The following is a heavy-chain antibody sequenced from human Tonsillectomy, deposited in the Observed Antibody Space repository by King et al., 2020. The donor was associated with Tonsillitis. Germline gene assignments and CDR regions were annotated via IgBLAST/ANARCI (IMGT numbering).Heavy chain of an antibody. Sequence: VQLVESGGVVVQPGGSLRLSCVASGFTFDDYTMHWVRQAPGKGLEWVSLITRDGGSAYYGDSVKGRFTISRDNSKNSLYLQMNSLRTEDTALYYCAKEQTKYFEAWGQGTLVTVSS. J-gene: IGHJ4*02. CDR3: AKEQTKYFEA. V-gene: IGHV3-43*01. CDR2: ITRDGGSA. CDR1: GFTFDDYT. D-gene: IGHD2/OR15-2a*01.